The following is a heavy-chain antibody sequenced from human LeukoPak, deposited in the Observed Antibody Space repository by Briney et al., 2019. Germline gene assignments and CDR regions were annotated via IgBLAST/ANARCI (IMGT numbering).Heavy chain of an antibody. CDR3: ARAIEQQLVYYMDV. Sequence: ASVKVSCKASGGTFSSYAISWVRQAPGQGLEWMGGIIPIFGTANYAQKFQGRVTITADESTSTAYMELSSLRSVDTAVYYCARAIEQQLVYYMDVWGKGTTVTVSS. J-gene: IGHJ6*03. CDR1: GGTFSSYA. V-gene: IGHV1-69*13. D-gene: IGHD6-13*01. CDR2: IIPIFGTA.